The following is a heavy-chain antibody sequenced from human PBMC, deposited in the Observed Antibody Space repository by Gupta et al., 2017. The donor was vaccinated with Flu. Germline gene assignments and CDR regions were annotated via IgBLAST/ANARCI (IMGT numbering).Heavy chain of an antibody. CDR2: INTNTGNP. D-gene: IGHD2-2*01. J-gene: IGHJ5*02. V-gene: IGHV7-4-1*02. CDR3: ARRYCSSTSCYGLGTFDP. Sequence: QVQPVQSGSELKKPGASVKVSCKASGSIFTSYAMHWVRQAPGQGLEWMGWINTNTGNPTYAQGFTGRFVFSLDTSVSTAYLQISSLKAEDTAVYYCARRYCSSTSCYGLGTFDPWGQGTLVTVSS. CDR1: GSIFTSYA.